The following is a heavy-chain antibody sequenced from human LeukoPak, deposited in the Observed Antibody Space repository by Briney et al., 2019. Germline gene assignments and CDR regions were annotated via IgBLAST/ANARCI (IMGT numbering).Heavy chain of an antibody. CDR2: ISGFGGST. CDR1: GFTFSDYA. Sequence: GGSLRLSCAASGFTFSDYAMTWVRQAPGKGLEWVSGISGFGGSTYYADSMKGRFTISRDNSKNTLFLQIHSLRADDTAVYYCARPKYSNSYYWFDPWGQGTLVTVSS. V-gene: IGHV3-23*01. J-gene: IGHJ5*02. D-gene: IGHD2-2*01. CDR3: ARPKYSNSYYWFDP.